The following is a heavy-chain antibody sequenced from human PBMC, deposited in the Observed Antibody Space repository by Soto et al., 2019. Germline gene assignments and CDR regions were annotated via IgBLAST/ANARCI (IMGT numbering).Heavy chain of an antibody. CDR1: GYSFTNND. D-gene: IGHD3-16*01. CDR3: ARMATFGSLNWFDP. CDR2: MNPGSGDT. Sequence: QVKLVQSGAEVREPGASVKVSCKASGYSFTNNDVSWVRQATGQGLEWMGWMNPGSGDTGYAQKFQGRVTMTRDISIATAEMELSSLRSDDTAIYYCARMATFGSLNWFDPWGQGTLVTVSS. J-gene: IGHJ5*02. V-gene: IGHV1-8*01.